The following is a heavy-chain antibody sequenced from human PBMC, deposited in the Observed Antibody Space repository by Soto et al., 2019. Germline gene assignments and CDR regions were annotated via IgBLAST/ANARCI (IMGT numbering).Heavy chain of an antibody. CDR1: GFTFSTYT. Sequence: EVQLVESGGGLVQPGGSLRLSCAASGFTFSTYTMNWVRQAPGKGLEWVSSITGSSTYIYYAGSVEGRFTISRDNAKNSLFVQMNSLRVEDTAVYYCARGHPYGSGSSWLFDNWGQGTLVTVSS. V-gene: IGHV3-21*01. CDR2: ITGSSTYI. D-gene: IGHD3-10*01. CDR3: ARGHPYGSGSSWLFDN. J-gene: IGHJ4*02.